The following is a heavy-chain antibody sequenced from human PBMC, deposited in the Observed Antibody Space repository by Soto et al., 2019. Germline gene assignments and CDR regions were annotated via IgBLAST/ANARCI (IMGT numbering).Heavy chain of an antibody. Sequence: ASVKVSCKASGYTFTSYDINWVRQATGQGLEWMGWMNPNSGNTGYAQKFQGRVTMTRNTSISTAYMELSSLRSEDTAVYYCARKADFWSGYYPAYYYYMDVWGKGTTVTV. D-gene: IGHD3-3*01. CDR3: ARKADFWSGYYPAYYYYMDV. CDR1: GYTFTSYD. CDR2: MNPNSGNT. J-gene: IGHJ6*03. V-gene: IGHV1-8*01.